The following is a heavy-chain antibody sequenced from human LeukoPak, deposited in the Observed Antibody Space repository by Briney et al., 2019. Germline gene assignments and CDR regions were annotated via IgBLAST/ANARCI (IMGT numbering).Heavy chain of an antibody. CDR2: INPNSGGT. V-gene: IGHV1-2*02. CDR3: ARVGSSWYEMGNLDY. Sequence: VASVKVSCKASGYTFTGYYMHWVRQAPGQGLEWMGWINPNSGGTNYAQKFQGRVTMTRDTSISTAYMELSRLRSDDTAVYYCARVGSSWYEMGNLDYWGQGTLVTVSS. D-gene: IGHD6-13*01. CDR1: GYTFTGYY. J-gene: IGHJ4*02.